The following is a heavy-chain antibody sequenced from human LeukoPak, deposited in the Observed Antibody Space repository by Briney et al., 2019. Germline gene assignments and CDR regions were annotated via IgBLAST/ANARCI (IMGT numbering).Heavy chain of an antibody. CDR1: AFTFRSYW. D-gene: IGHD6-13*01. V-gene: IGHV3-7*01. Sequence: GGSLRLSCAASAFTFRSYWMTWVRQAPGKGLEWVANIKEDGSEKYYVDSVKGRFTISRDNAKNSLYLQMNSLRVKDTAVYYCARGGFSSSWYISPDYWGQGTLVTVSS. CDR3: ARGGFSSSWYISPDY. J-gene: IGHJ4*02. CDR2: IKEDGSEK.